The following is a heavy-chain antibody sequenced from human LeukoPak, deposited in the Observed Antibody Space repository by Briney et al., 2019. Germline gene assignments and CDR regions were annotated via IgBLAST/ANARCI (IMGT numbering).Heavy chain of an antibody. CDR3: ARDIGDYYYYFYMDV. CDR1: GFTFTTYW. J-gene: IGHJ6*03. V-gene: IGHV3-7*01. Sequence: GGSLRLSCAASGFTFTTYWMSWVRQAPGKGLEWVATIKQDRSEKYYVDSVKGRFTISRDNAKNSLYLQMNSLRAEDTAVYYCARDIGDYYYYFYMDVWGKGTTVTVSS. CDR2: IKQDRSEK. D-gene: IGHD2-15*01.